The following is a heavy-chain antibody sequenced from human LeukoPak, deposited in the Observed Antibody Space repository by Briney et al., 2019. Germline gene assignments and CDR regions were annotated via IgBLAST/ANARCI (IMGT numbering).Heavy chain of an antibody. V-gene: IGHV1-2*02. CDR2: INPNSGDT. CDR1: GYTFTGYY. CDR3: ARVVVGAAAFGI. D-gene: IGHD1-26*01. Sequence: ASVKVSCKASGYTFTGYYMHWVRQAPGQGPEWMGWINPNSGDTSYAQNFKGRVTMTRDTSISTAYMELNSLRSDDTAVYYCARVVVGAAAFGIWGQGTMVTISS. J-gene: IGHJ3*02.